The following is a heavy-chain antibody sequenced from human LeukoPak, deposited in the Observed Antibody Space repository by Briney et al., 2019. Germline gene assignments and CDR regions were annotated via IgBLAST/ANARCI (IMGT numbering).Heavy chain of an antibody. J-gene: IGHJ4*02. CDR3: LRDSSGYYVD. D-gene: IGHD3-22*01. CDR1: GYTFTSYY. V-gene: IGHV1-46*01. CDR2: INPSGGST. Sequence: GASVKVSCKASGYTFTSYYMHWVRQAPGQGLEWMGIINPSGGSTNYAQKFQGRVTMTRDTSTSTVYMELSSLTSEDTAVYYCLRDSSGYYVDWGQGTLVTVSS.